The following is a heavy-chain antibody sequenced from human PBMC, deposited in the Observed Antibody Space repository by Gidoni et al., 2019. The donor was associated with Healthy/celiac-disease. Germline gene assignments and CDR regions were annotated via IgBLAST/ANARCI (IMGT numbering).Heavy chain of an antibody. CDR2: FDPEDGET. Sequence: QVQLVQSGAEVKKPGASVKVSCKVSGYTLPELSMHWVRQAPGKGLEWMGGFDPEDGETIYAQKFQGRVTMTEDTSTDTAYMELSSLRSEDTAVYYCATGPETYYDYIWGSRYYYYGMDVWGQGTTVTVSS. J-gene: IGHJ6*02. V-gene: IGHV1-24*01. D-gene: IGHD3-16*01. CDR3: ATGPETYYDYIWGSRYYYYGMDV. CDR1: GYTLPELS.